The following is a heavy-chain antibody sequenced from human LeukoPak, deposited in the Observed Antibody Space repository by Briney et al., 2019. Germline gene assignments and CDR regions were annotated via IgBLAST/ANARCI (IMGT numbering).Heavy chain of an antibody. CDR2: IKQDGSEK. J-gene: IGHJ5*01. CDR3: AREFRSGYNSRWFDY. D-gene: IGHD6-19*01. CDR1: GIILSSYW. Sequence: PGGSLRLSCAASGIILSSYWMSWVREAPGEGREWVANIKQDGSEKWYVDSVKGRFTISRDNAKNSLYLQMNSLRVEDTAVYYCAREFRSGYNSRWFDYWGQGTLVTVSS. V-gene: IGHV3-7*01.